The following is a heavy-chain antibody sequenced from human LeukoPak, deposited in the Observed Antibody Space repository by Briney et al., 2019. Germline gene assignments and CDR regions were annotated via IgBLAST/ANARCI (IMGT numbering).Heavy chain of an antibody. V-gene: IGHV1-69*05. D-gene: IGHD3-3*01. Sequence: SVKVSCKASGGTFSSYAISWVRQAPGQGLEWMGGIIPIFGTANYAQKFQGRVTITTDESTSTAYMELSSLRSEDTAVYYCAYTSPSTFGVVIISFDYWGQGTLVTVSS. J-gene: IGHJ4*02. CDR2: IIPIFGTA. CDR1: GGTFSSYA. CDR3: AYTSPSTFGVVIISFDY.